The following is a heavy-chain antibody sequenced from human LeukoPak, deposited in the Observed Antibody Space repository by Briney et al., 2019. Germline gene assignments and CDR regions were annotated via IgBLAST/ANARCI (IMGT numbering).Heavy chain of an antibody. Sequence: GGSLRLSCAASGFTFSSYWMSWVRQAPGNGLEWVANIKQDGSEKYYVDSVKCRFTISRDNAKNSLYLQMNSLRAEDTAVYYCARVKDYDFWSGYSSYMDVWGKGTTVTVSS. CDR2: IKQDGSEK. D-gene: IGHD3-3*01. CDR3: ARVKDYDFWSGYSSYMDV. CDR1: GFTFSSYW. V-gene: IGHV3-7*01. J-gene: IGHJ6*03.